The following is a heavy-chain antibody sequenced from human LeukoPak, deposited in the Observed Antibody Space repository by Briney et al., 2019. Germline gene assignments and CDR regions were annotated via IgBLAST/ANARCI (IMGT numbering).Heavy chain of an antibody. D-gene: IGHD2-21*01. Sequence: SETRSPTSTLYGGSITSYYCRWIRQLDRKGLGCIGYVYYWVSTDYNPSLKSRLTISVDNSMNQFSLKLSSVTAADTAVYYCARLRLRYTRNGDSTSYEVFDIWGQGTVVTVSS. CDR1: GGSITSYY. CDR3: ARLRLRYTRNGDSTSYEVFDI. CDR2: VYYWVST. J-gene: IGHJ3*02. V-gene: IGHV4-59*08.